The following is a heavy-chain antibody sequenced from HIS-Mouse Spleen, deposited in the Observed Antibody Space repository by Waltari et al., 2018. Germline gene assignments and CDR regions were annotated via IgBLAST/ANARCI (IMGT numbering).Heavy chain of an antibody. V-gene: IGHV3-30*04. CDR2: RSYDGSNK. Sequence: QVQLVESGGGVVQPGWALRLCCVASGFTYSSYAMHWVRRAPGKGLEWVAVRSYDGSNKYYADSVKGRFTISRDNSKNTLYLQMNSLRAEDTAVYYCARRYSGYDLGYWGQGTLVTVSS. J-gene: IGHJ4*02. CDR3: ARRYSGYDLGY. D-gene: IGHD5-12*01. CDR1: GFTYSSYA.